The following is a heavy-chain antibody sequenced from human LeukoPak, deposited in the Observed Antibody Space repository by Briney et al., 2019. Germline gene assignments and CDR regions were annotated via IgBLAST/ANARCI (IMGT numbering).Heavy chain of an antibody. J-gene: IGHJ3*02. D-gene: IGHD2-21*02. CDR2: IIPILGIA. Sequence: SVKVSCKASGGTFSSYAISWVRQAPGQGLEWMGRIIPILGIANYAQKFQGRVTITADKSTSTAYMELSSLRSEDAAVYYCARDWRVCGGDCLDAFDIWGQGTMVTVSS. V-gene: IGHV1-69*04. CDR1: GGTFSSYA. CDR3: ARDWRVCGGDCLDAFDI.